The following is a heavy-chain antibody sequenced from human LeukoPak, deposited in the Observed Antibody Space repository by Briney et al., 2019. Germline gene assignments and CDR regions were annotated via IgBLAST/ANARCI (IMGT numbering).Heavy chain of an antibody. CDR2: ISSSGSTI. V-gene: IGHV3-48*03. D-gene: IGHD1-26*01. Sequence: PGGSLRLSCAASGFTFSSYEMNWVRQAPGKGLEWVSYISSSGSTIYYADSVKGRFTISRDNAKNTLYLQMNSLRAEDTAVYYCARGKWTSFDYWGQGTLVTVSS. CDR3: ARGKWTSFDY. J-gene: IGHJ4*02. CDR1: GFTFSSYE.